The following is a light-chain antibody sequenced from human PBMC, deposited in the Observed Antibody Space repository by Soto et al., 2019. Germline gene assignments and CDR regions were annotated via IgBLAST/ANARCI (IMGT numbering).Light chain of an antibody. CDR1: RYLTSNY. Sequence: PGAGATLSCRTSRYLTSNYLAWYQHKPAQAPRLLIYGASNRATGIPDRFSGSGSGILFTLTISRLEPEDFAVYYCQQYGSSPPYTFGQGTKLEMK. V-gene: IGKV3-20*01. J-gene: IGKJ2*01. CDR2: GAS. CDR3: QQYGSSPPYT.